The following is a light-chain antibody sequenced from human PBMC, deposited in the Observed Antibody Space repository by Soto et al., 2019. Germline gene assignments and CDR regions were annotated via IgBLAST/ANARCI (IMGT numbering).Light chain of an antibody. V-gene: IGLV1-44*01. CDR1: SSNIGSNT. CDR3: TAWDDSLNGYV. CDR2: TNN. Sequence: QSVLTQPPSVSGSPGQSVTISCSGSSSNIGSNTVNWYQQLPGTAPKVLIYTNNQRPSGVPDRFSGSKSGTSASLAISGLQSEDEADYYCTAWDDSLNGYVFGSGTKVTVL. J-gene: IGLJ1*01.